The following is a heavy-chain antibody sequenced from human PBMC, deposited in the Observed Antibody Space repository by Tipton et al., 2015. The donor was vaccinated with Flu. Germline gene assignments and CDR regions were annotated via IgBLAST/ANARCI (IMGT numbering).Heavy chain of an antibody. J-gene: IGHJ5*02. CDR2: IWYDGSNK. Sequence: SLRLSCAASGFTFSSYGMHWVRQAPGKGLEWVADIWYDGSNKYYADSVKGRFTISRDNSKNTLYLQMNSLRAEDTAVHYCARDRIVVVPAANGGFDPGGPGPLVTVSS. CDR1: GFTFSSYG. V-gene: IGHV3-33*01. CDR3: ARDRIVVVPAANGGFDP. D-gene: IGHD2-2*01.